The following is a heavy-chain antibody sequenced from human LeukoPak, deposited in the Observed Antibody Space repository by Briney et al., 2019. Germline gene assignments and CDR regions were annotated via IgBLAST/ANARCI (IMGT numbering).Heavy chain of an antibody. CDR3: AGTTYYYDSSGLNWFDP. D-gene: IGHD3-22*01. Sequence: GGSLRLSCAASGFTFSSYEMNWVRQAPGKGLEWVSYISSSGITTYYADSVEGRFTISRDNAKNSLYLQMNSLRAEDTAVYYCAGTTYYYDSSGLNWFDPWGQGTLVTVSS. CDR2: ISSSGITT. CDR1: GFTFSSYE. J-gene: IGHJ5*02. V-gene: IGHV3-48*03.